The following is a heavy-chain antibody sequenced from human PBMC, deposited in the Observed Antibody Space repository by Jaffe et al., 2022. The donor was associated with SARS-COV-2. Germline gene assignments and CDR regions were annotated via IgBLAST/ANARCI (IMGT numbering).Heavy chain of an antibody. CDR2: IYYSGNT. J-gene: IGHJ4*02. CDR1: GGPMSSSSYY. D-gene: IGHD3-10*01. V-gene: IGHV4-39*01. Sequence: QVQLQESGPGLVKPSETLSLTCTVSGGPMSSSSYYWGWIRQPPGKGLEWIGSIYYSGNTYHNPSLKSRVTMSVDTSKNEFSLKVFSVTAADTALYYCARHYIPSTYGSDNFFDYWGQGTSVTVSS. CDR3: ARHYIPSTYGSDNFFDY.